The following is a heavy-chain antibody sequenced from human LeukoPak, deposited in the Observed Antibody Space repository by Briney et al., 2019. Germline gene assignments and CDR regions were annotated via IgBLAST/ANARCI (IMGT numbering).Heavy chain of an antibody. Sequence: ASVKVSCTASGYKFIDDYMHWVRQAPGQGLEFMGWINPDSGFTNYAQKFKGRVTITRDTSISTVYLEVRSLASDDTAVYYCAPTAEAYTSWWRVWGQGTLVTVSS. V-gene: IGHV1-2*02. D-gene: IGHD3-16*01. J-gene: IGHJ4*02. CDR1: GYKFIDDY. CDR3: APTAEAYTSWWRV. CDR2: INPDSGFT.